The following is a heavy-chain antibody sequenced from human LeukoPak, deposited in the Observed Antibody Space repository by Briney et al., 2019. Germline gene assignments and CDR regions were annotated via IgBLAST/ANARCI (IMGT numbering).Heavy chain of an antibody. Sequence: TASETLSLTCSVSDVSINSYYWNWIRRPPGKGLEWIGYIYYNGNTNYSPSLKSRVTMSVDTSKNLFSLKVSSVTAADTAVYYCARGRSSYYGMDVWGQGTTVTVSS. CDR1: DVSINSYY. J-gene: IGHJ6*02. D-gene: IGHD1-26*01. CDR3: ARGRSSYYGMDV. CDR2: IYYNGNT. V-gene: IGHV4-59*01.